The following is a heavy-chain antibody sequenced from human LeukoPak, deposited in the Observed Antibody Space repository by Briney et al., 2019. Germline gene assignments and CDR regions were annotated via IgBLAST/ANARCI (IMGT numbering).Heavy chain of an antibody. CDR1: GFTFSSQA. J-gene: IGHJ4*02. CDR3: AKDRLLHDY. V-gene: IGHV3-23*01. D-gene: IGHD6-19*01. Sequence: GGSLRLSCAASGFTFSSQAMSSVRQAPGKGLEWVSGISGSGGTSYYADSVKGRFTISRDNSKNTLYLQMNSLRAEDTAVYYCAKDRLLHDYWGQGTLVTVSS. CDR2: ISGSGGTS.